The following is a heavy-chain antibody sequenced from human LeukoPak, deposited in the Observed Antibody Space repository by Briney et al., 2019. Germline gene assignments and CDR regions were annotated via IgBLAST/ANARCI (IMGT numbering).Heavy chain of an antibody. CDR2: ISSSGSTI. CDR1: GFTFSSYE. Sequence: GGSLRLSCAASGFTFSSYEMNWVRQAPGKGLEWVSYISSSGSTIYYADSVKGRFTISRDNAKNSLYLQMNSLRAEDTAVYYCAKGFLRDILTGPRGPYYYYYMDVWGKGTTVTISS. V-gene: IGHV3-48*03. CDR3: AKGFLRDILTGPRGPYYYYYMDV. D-gene: IGHD3-9*01. J-gene: IGHJ6*03.